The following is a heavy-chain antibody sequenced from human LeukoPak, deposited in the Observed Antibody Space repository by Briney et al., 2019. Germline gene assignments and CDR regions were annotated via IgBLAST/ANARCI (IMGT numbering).Heavy chain of an antibody. CDR2: ISSSSSTI. CDR1: GFTFSSYS. V-gene: IGHV3-48*02. Sequence: GGSLRLSCAASGFTFSSYSMNWVRQAPGKGLEWVSYISSSSSTIYYADSVKGRFTISRDNAKSSLYLQMNRLRDEDTAVYYCARDSEIASGGSDFWGQGTLVTVSS. J-gene: IGHJ4*02. CDR3: ARDSEIASGGSDF. D-gene: IGHD6-13*01.